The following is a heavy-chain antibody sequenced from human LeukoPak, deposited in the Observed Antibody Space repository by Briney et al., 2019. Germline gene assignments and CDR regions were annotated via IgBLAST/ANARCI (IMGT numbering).Heavy chain of an antibody. Sequence: SETLSLTCSVSGASITTYYWSWIRQSPAKGMELVGYVYYNGGSNYNHNLKSRVGISIDVSKNQLSLRLTSVTAADTAVYYWSRDISANDFDLWGQGTLVSVFS. V-gene: IGHV4-59*01. D-gene: IGHD4/OR15-4a*01. J-gene: IGHJ5*02. CDR3: SRDISANDFDL. CDR2: VYYNGGS. CDR1: GASITTYY.